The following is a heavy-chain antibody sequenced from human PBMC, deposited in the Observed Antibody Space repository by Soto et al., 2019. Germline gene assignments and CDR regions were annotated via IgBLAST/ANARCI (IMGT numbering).Heavy chain of an antibody. J-gene: IGHJ6*02. CDR3: ARDVKWLPPPDYFCGMDV. D-gene: IGHD6-19*01. Sequence: PGGSLRLSCAASGFSFRGYGMHWVRQAPGKGLEWVAVISHDASKKFYADSVKGRFTISRDNSKNTLYLQMNSLRGEDTAVYYCARDVKWLPPPDYFCGMDVWGQGTTVTVYS. CDR2: ISHDASKK. V-gene: IGHV3-30*03. CDR1: GFSFRGYG.